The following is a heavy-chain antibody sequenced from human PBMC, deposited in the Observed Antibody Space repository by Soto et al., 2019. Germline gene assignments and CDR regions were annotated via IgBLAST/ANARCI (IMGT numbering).Heavy chain of an antibody. V-gene: IGHV4-39*01. CDR1: GGSITSRFY. J-gene: IGHJ6*02. CDR3: RSSSRYSTDV. D-gene: IGHD6-13*01. CDR2: IYGTGNT. Sequence: QLKLQESGPGLVKPSETLSLSCTVSGGSITSRFYWGWIRQPPGKGLEWIGSIYGTGNTYYNPSLKGRVTISADTSKNQFSLNLISVTAADTAVYYCRSSSRYSTDVWGQVATVTVSS.